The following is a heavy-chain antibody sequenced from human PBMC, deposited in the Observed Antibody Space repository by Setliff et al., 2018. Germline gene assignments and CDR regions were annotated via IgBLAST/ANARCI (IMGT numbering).Heavy chain of an antibody. CDR1: GGSISSSDYY. J-gene: IGHJ4*02. V-gene: IGHV4-30-4*08. CDR2: IYYSGST. CDR3: ARAITVIDGPLAEYYFDY. D-gene: IGHD3-22*01. Sequence: PSETLSLTCIVSGGSISSSDYYWSWIRQPPGKGLEWIGYIYYSGSTYYSPSLKSRVTISVDTSKNQFSLKLSSVTAADTAVYYCARAITVIDGPLAEYYFDYWGQGTLVTVSS.